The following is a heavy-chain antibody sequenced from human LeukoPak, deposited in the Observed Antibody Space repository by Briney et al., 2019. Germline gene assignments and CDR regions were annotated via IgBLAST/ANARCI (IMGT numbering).Heavy chain of an antibody. Sequence: PGGSLRLSCSASGFTFSGYAMLWVRQAPGKGLECVSAISNTGGSTYYADSVKGRFTVSRDNSKNTLHLQMSSLRVEDTAVYYCAMNWNCDYWGQGNLVTVSS. CDR1: GFTFSGYA. J-gene: IGHJ4*02. V-gene: IGHV3-64D*09. CDR3: AMNWNCDY. D-gene: IGHD1-1*01. CDR2: ISNTGGST.